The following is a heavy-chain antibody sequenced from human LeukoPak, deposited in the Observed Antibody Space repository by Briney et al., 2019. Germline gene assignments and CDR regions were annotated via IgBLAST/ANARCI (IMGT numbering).Heavy chain of an antibody. D-gene: IGHD3-3*01. CDR1: GYTFTSYY. J-gene: IGHJ4*02. CDR2: INPSGGST. V-gene: IGHV1-46*01. Sequence: ASVKVSCKASGYTFTSYYMHWVRQAPGQGLEWMGIINPSGGSTSYAQKFQGRVTMTRDTSTSTVYMELSSLRSEDTAVYYCARGIRNDFWSGYSPYYFDYWGQETLVTVSS. CDR3: ARGIRNDFWSGYSPYYFDY.